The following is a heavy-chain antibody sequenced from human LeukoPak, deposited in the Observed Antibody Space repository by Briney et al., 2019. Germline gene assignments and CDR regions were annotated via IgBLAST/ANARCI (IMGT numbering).Heavy chain of an antibody. CDR2: ISSDGSRI. Sequence: QPGGSPRLSCAASGFTFSSYWMHWVRQAPGKGLVWVSRISSDGSRISYADSVKGRFTISRDDAKKTLDLQMNSLRAEDTAVYFCARDNGRNGFDIWGQGTMVTVSS. CDR1: GFTFSSYW. CDR3: ARDNGRNGFDI. V-gene: IGHV3-74*01. J-gene: IGHJ3*02.